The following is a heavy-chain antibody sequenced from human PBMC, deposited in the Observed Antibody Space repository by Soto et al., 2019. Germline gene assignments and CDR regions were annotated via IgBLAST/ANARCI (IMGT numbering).Heavy chain of an antibody. CDR3: AKPPPHCSSTSCYVDY. CDR1: GFTFSSYG. CDR2: ISYDGSNK. V-gene: IGHV3-30*18. J-gene: IGHJ4*02. Sequence: GGSLRLSCAASGFTFSSYGMHLVRQAPGKGLEWVAVISYDGSNKYYADSVKGRFTISRDNSKNTLYLQMNSLRAEDTAVYYCAKPPPHCSSTSCYVDYWGQGTLVTVSS. D-gene: IGHD2-2*01.